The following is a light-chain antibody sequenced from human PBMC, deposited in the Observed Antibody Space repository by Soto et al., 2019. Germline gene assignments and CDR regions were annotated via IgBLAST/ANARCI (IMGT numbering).Light chain of an antibody. V-gene: IGKV1-5*01. CDR2: DAS. J-gene: IGKJ1*01. CDR1: QTITRW. Sequence: DIQMTQSPSTLSASVGDRVTIACRANQTITRWLAWYQQKPGKAPKLLIFDASTLESGVPSRFSGSGYGTEFTLTISSLQPEDFATYYCQQYHTFWTFGQGTTVEVE. CDR3: QQYHTFWT.